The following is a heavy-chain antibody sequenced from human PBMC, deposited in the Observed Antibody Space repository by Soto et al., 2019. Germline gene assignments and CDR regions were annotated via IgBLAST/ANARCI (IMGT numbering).Heavy chain of an antibody. V-gene: IGHV4-39*02. CDR3: ARRSSSGYRNWYFDL. Sequence: QLQLQESGPGLVKPSETLSLTCTVSGGSISSSSYYWGWIRQPPGKGLEWIGIIYYSGYTYYNPSLKSRVTISVDTSKSHFSLKRSSVTAADTALYYCARRSSSGYRNWYFDLWGRGTLVTVSS. D-gene: IGHD3-22*01. CDR2: IYYSGYT. CDR1: GGSISSSSYY. J-gene: IGHJ2*01.